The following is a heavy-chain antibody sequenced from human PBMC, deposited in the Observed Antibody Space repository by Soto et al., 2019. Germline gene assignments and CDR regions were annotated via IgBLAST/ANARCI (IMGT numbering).Heavy chain of an antibody. Sequence: EVQLVESGGGLVKPGGSLRLSFAASGFTFSSYSMNWVRQAPGKGLEWVSSISSSSSYIYYADSVKGRFTISRDNAKNSLYLQMNSLRAEDTAVYYCARDGPGIKWEPRCYFDYWGQGTLVTVSS. CDR3: ARDGPGIKWEPRCYFDY. CDR1: GFTFSSYS. D-gene: IGHD1-26*01. J-gene: IGHJ4*02. V-gene: IGHV3-21*01. CDR2: ISSSSSYI.